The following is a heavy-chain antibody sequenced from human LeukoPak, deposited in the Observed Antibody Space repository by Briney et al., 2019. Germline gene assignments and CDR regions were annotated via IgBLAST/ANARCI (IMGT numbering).Heavy chain of an antibody. V-gene: IGHV3-30-3*01. CDR3: AKGTGPVTTQSYYYYYGMDV. CDR1: GFTFSSYA. J-gene: IGHJ6*02. D-gene: IGHD4-17*01. Sequence: GRSLRLSCAASGFTFSSYAMHWVRQAPGKGLEWVAVISYDGSNKYYADSVKGRFTISRDNSKNTLYLQMNSLRAEDTAVYYCAKGTGPVTTQSYYYYYGMDVWGQGTIVTVSS. CDR2: ISYDGSNK.